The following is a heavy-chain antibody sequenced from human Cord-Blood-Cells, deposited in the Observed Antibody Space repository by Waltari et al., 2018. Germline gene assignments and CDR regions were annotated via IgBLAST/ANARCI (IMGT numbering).Heavy chain of an antibody. CDR2: IIPIFGTA. V-gene: IGHV1-69*01. Sequence: QVQLVQSGAEVQKPGSSVKVSCKASGGTFSSYAISWVRQAPGHGLEWMGGIIPIFGTANYAQKFQGRVTITADESTSTAYMELSSLRSEDTAVYYCARGSYDSSGYYYYYYYGMDVWGQGTTVTVSS. J-gene: IGHJ6*02. CDR3: ARGSYDSSGYYYYYYYGMDV. CDR1: GGTFSSYA. D-gene: IGHD3-22*01.